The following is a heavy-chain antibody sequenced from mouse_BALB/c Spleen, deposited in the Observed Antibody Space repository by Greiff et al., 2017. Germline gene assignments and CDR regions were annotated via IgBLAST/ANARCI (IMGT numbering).Heavy chain of an antibody. CDR1: GFTFSSFG. CDR3: ARWRGNYFYAMDY. V-gene: IGHV5-17*02. D-gene: IGHD2-1*01. J-gene: IGHJ4*01. CDR2: ISSGSSTI. Sequence: EVQLQQSGGGLVQPGGSRKLSCAASGFTFSSFGMHWVRQAPEKGLEWVAYISSGSSTIYYADTVKGRFTISRDNPKNTLFLQMTSLRSEDTAMYYCARWRGNYFYAMDYWGQGTSVTVSS.